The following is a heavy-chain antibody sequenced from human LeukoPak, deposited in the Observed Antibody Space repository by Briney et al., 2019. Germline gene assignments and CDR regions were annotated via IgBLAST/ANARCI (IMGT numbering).Heavy chain of an antibody. D-gene: IGHD2-2*01. Sequence: ASVKVSFKASGYTFTGYYIHLVRQAPGQGVEWMGWINPNSGDTNYAQKFQGRVTMTRDTSISTAHMELSRLRSDDTAVYYCARANPLYCSSTTCLFDYWGQGTLVTVSS. CDR1: GYTFTGYY. J-gene: IGHJ4*02. CDR2: INPNSGDT. CDR3: ARANPLYCSSTTCLFDY. V-gene: IGHV1-2*02.